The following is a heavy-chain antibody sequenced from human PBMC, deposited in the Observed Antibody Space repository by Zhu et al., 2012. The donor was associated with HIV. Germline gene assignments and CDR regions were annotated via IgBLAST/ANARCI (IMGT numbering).Heavy chain of an antibody. CDR2: VYYTGTT. CDR1: GGSTSSHY. V-gene: IGHV4-59*11. CDR3: ARLRDTSGYYYPFDY. D-gene: IGHD3-22*01. Sequence: QVQLQESGPGLVKPSETLSLTCSVSGGSTSSHYWSWIRQPPGKGLEWIGYVYYTGTTNYNPSLKSRVTISLDMSKNQFSLKLTSVTAADMAVYYCARLRDTSGYYYPFDYWGQGTLVTVSS. J-gene: IGHJ4*02.